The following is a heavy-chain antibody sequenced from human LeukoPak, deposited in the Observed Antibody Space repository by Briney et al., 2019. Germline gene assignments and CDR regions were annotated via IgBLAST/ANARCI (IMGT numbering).Heavy chain of an antibody. Sequence: PSETLSLTCTVSGGSMSSYYWSWIRQPPGKGLEWIGYIYYNGKTNYSPSLNSRVTISVDTSRNQFSLRLSSVTAADTAVYYCARGGWSVDYWGQGTLVTVSS. CDR3: ARGGWSVDY. CDR2: IYYNGKT. V-gene: IGHV4-59*08. J-gene: IGHJ4*02. CDR1: GGSMSSYY. D-gene: IGHD6-19*01.